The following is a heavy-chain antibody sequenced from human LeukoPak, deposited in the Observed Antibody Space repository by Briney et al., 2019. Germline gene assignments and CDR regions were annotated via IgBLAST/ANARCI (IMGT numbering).Heavy chain of an antibody. CDR2: INPNSGGT. V-gene: IGHV1-2*02. CDR1: GYTFTGYY. Sequence: ASVKVSCKASGYTFTGYYMHWVRQAPGQGLEWMGWINPNSGGTNYAQKFQGRVTITRNTSISTAYMELSSLRSEDTAVYYCAGVAGPEWFDPWGQGTLVTVSS. J-gene: IGHJ5*02. CDR3: AGVAGPEWFDP. D-gene: IGHD1-14*01.